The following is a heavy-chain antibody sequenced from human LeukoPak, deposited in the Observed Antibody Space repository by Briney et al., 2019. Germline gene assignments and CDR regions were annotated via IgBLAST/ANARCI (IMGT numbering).Heavy chain of an antibody. Sequence: GGSLRLSCAASGFTFSSYAMSWVRQAPGKGLEWVSTISGSGDSTYYAGSVKGRFTISRDNSKNTLYLQMNSLRADDTAVYYCAKGRSGVVVAALNYWGQGTPVTVSS. J-gene: IGHJ4*02. CDR2: ISGSGDST. CDR3: AKGRSGVVVAALNY. CDR1: GFTFSSYA. V-gene: IGHV3-23*01. D-gene: IGHD2-15*01.